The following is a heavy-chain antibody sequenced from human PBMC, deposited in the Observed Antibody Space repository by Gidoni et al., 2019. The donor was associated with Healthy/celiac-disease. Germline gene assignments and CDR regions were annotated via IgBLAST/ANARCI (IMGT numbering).Heavy chain of an antibody. Sequence: QVQLVESGGGLVKPGGSLRLSCAASGFPFSDYYMGWIRQAPGKGLEWVSYISSSGSTIYYADSVKGRFTISRDNAKNSLYRQMNSLRAEDTAVYYCANRPAVDTAMGYYYYGMDVWGQGTTVTVSS. CDR1: GFPFSDYY. CDR3: ANRPAVDTAMGYYYYGMDV. D-gene: IGHD5-18*01. V-gene: IGHV3-11*01. CDR2: ISSSGSTI. J-gene: IGHJ6*02.